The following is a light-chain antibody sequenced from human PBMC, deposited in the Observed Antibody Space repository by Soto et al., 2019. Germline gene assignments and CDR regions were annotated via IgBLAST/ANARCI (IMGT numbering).Light chain of an antibody. CDR3: AAWDDSMNGSV. Sequence: QSVLTQPPSVSEAPRQRVTISCSGSGSNIGNNAVNWYQQVPGKAPKLLIYYDDLLPSGVSDRFSGSKSGTSASLAISGLQSEDEADYYCAAWDDSMNGSVFGIGTKVTVL. V-gene: IGLV1-36*01. CDR1: GSNIGNNA. J-gene: IGLJ1*01. CDR2: YDD.